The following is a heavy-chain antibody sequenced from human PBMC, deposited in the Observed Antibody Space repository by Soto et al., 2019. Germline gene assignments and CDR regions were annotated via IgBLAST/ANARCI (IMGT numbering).Heavy chain of an antibody. V-gene: IGHV3-64*01. CDR1: GFTFSSYA. D-gene: IGHD2-15*01. Sequence: EVQLVESGGGLVQPGGSLRLSCAASGFTFSSYAMHWVRQAPGKGLEYVSAISSNGGSTYYANSVTGRFTISRDNSKNTQYLQVGSLRADSRAVYYCSMTQGDCRGGSCWEGAALDFLGQGTMVPVSS. CDR3: SMTQGDCRGGSCWEGAALDF. CDR2: ISSNGGST. J-gene: IGHJ3*01.